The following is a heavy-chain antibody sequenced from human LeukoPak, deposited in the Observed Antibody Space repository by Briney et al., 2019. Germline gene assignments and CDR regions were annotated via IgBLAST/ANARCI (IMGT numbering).Heavy chain of an antibody. Sequence: GGSLRLSCAASGCNFEISWMTWVRQPPGKGLEWVTNVNREETGRYYVDSVKGRFTTSRDNARSSLYLQMNSLKTEDTAIYYCVRFSFAGPDSDYWGRGTLVTVSS. V-gene: IGHV3-7*01. CDR2: VNREETGR. D-gene: IGHD3-16*01. CDR3: VRFSFAGPDSDY. J-gene: IGHJ4*02. CDR1: GCNFEISW.